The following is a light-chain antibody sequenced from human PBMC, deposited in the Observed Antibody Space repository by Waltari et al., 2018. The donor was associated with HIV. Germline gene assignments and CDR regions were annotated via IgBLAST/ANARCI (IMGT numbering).Light chain of an antibody. CDR3: MQSLQIPPT. J-gene: IGKJ4*01. V-gene: IGKV2-28*01. CDR1: QSLLHSSGFYY. CDR2: FGS. Sequence: DIVLTQSPHSLPVLPGEPASLSCRPSQSLLHSSGFYYLAWYLQKPGQSPQLLIYFGSHRASGVSDRFSGGGSGTHFSLNVSRVEADDVGIYFCMQSLQIPPTFGGGTKV.